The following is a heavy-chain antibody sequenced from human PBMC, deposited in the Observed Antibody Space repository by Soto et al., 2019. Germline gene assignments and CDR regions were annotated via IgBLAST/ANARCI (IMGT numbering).Heavy chain of an antibody. CDR1: GFTFSSYA. CDR2: ISGSGGST. J-gene: IGHJ4*02. Sequence: PGGSLRLSCAASGFTFSSYAMSWVRQAPGKGLEWVSAISGSGGSTYYADSVKGRFTISRDNSKNTLYLQMNSLRAEDTAVYYCASGSGRSGWYDYWGQGTLVTVSS. CDR3: ASGSGRSGWYDY. V-gene: IGHV3-23*01. D-gene: IGHD6-19*01.